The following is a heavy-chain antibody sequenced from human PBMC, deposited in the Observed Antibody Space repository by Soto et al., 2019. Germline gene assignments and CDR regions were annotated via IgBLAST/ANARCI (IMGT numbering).Heavy chain of an antibody. J-gene: IGHJ5*02. CDR3: ATGVVPAAQNWFDP. V-gene: IGHV1-3*01. D-gene: IGHD2-2*01. Sequence: ASVKVSCKASGYTFISYAIHWVRQAPGQRLEWIGWIHAGNGNTKYSQNFQGRVTITRDTSASTVYMELRSLRSEDTAVYYCATGVVPAAQNWFDPWGQGTLVTVSS. CDR2: IHAGNGNT. CDR1: GYTFISYA.